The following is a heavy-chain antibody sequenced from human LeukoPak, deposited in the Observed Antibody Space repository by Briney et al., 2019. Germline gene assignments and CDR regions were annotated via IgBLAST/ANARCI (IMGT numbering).Heavy chain of an antibody. J-gene: IGHJ6*02. D-gene: IGHD3-10*01. V-gene: IGHV3-30*03. CDR3: ARDRFGSGTFDNYFYGMDV. Sequence: GRSLRLSCAASGFTFTNFGMHWVRQTPGRGLEWVALVSYGGTNKYYTPSVKGRFTISRDNSKNTVYLQMNSLRAEDTAVYYCARDRFGSGTFDNYFYGMDVWGQGTTVTVSS. CDR2: VSYGGTNK. CDR1: GFTFTNFG.